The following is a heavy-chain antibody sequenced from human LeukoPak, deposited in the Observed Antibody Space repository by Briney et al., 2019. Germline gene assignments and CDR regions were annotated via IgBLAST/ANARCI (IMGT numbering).Heavy chain of an antibody. D-gene: IGHD3-22*01. CDR3: AKNVYYYDSSGYSLDGDY. Sequence: GGSLRLSCAASGFTFSSYAMSWVRQAPGKGLEWVSAISGSGGGTYYADSVKGRFTISRDNSKNTLYLQMNSLRAEDTAVYYCAKNVYYYDSSGYSLDGDYWGQGTLVTVSS. V-gene: IGHV3-23*01. CDR2: ISGSGGGT. J-gene: IGHJ4*02. CDR1: GFTFSSYA.